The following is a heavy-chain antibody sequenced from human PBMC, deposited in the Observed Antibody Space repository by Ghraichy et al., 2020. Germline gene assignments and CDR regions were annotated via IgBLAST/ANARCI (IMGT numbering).Heavy chain of an antibody. D-gene: IGHD6-19*01. CDR3: ARVQWPMTGEGAGLDY. J-gene: IGHJ4*02. V-gene: IGHV3-33*01. CDR2: IWYDGSNK. CDR1: GFTFSSYG. Sequence: GESLNISCAASGFTFSSYGMHWVRQAPGKGLEWVAVIWYDGSNKYYADSVKGRFTISRDNSKNTLYLQMNSLRAEDTAVYYCARVQWPMTGEGAGLDYWGQGTLVTVSS.